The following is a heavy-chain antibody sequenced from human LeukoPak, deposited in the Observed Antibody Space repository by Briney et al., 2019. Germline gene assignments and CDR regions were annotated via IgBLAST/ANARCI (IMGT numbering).Heavy chain of an antibody. V-gene: IGHV4-38-2*02. Sequence: SETLSLTCSVSGYSISSGFYWGWIRQPPGKGLEWIGTFYHSGSTYYNPSLKSRVTISVDTFKNQFSLKLSSVTAADTAVYYCARGDYYYYYYMDVWGHGTKVTVSS. CDR1: GYSISSGFY. CDR3: ARGDYYYYYYMDV. CDR2: FYHSGST. J-gene: IGHJ6*03.